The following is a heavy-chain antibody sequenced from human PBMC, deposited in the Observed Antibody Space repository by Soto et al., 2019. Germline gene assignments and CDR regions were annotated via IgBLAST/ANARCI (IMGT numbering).Heavy chain of an antibody. D-gene: IGHD6-19*01. CDR3: AREGSSGWFDYYYGMDV. V-gene: IGHV3-30-3*01. Sequence: GGFLRLSCAASGFTFSSYAMHWVRQAPGKGLVWVAVISYDGSNKYYADSVKGRFTISRDNSKNTLYLQMNSLRAEDTAVYYCAREGSSGWFDYYYGMDVWGQGTTVTVSS. CDR1: GFTFSSYA. J-gene: IGHJ6*02. CDR2: ISYDGSNK.